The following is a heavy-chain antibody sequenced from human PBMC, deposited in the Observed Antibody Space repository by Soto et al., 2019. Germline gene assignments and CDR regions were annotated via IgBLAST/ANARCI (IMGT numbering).Heavy chain of an antibody. CDR3: ARGGPYYYDSSGYLFDI. V-gene: IGHV4-4*07. CDR2: IYTSGST. CDR1: GGSISSYY. Sequence: SETLSLTCTVSGGSISSYYWSWIRQPAGKGLEWIGRIYTSGSTNYNPSLKSRVTMSVDTSKNQFSLKLSSVTAADTAVYYCARGGPYYYDSSGYLFDIWGQGTMVTVSS. D-gene: IGHD3-22*01. J-gene: IGHJ3*02.